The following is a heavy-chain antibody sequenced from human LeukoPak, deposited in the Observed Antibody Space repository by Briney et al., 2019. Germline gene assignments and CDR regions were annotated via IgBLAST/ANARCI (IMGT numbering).Heavy chain of an antibody. J-gene: IGHJ4*02. V-gene: IGHV3-30-3*01. D-gene: IGHD6-19*01. Sequence: GGSLRLSCAASGFTFSSYAMHWVRQAPGKGLEWVAVISYDGSIKYYADSVKGRFTISRDNSKNTLYLQMNSLRAEDTAVYYCAREGGSSGWWGYFDYWGQGTLVTVSS. CDR3: AREGGSSGWWGYFDY. CDR2: ISYDGSIK. CDR1: GFTFSSYA.